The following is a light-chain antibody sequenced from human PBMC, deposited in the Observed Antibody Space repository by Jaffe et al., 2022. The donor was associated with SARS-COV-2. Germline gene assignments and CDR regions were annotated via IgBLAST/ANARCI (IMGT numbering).Light chain of an antibody. CDR2: AAA. Sequence: DIQMTQSPSSLSASIGDRVTITCRTSQDIKNDLGWYQHKPGKAPKRLIYAAASLHSGVPSRFSGSGSGTEFTLTISSLQPEDFATYYCLQHNNYPRTFGQGTKVEIK. CDR3: LQHNNYPRT. V-gene: IGKV1-17*01. CDR1: QDIKND. J-gene: IGKJ1*01.